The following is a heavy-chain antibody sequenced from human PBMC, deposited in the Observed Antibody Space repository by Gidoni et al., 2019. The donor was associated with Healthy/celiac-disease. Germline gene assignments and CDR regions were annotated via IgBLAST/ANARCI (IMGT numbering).Heavy chain of an antibody. D-gene: IGHD6-19*01. CDR1: GFHFSSYG. Sequence: QVQLGESGGGVGPPGGSLRLPRAAHGFHFSSYGMHWVRQAPGKGLEWVAVISYDGSNKYYADSVKGRFTISRDNSKNTLYLQMNSLRAEDTAVYYCAKDLGSGWGFDYWGQGTLVTVSS. CDR2: ISYDGSNK. J-gene: IGHJ4*02. V-gene: IGHV3-30*18. CDR3: AKDLGSGWGFDY.